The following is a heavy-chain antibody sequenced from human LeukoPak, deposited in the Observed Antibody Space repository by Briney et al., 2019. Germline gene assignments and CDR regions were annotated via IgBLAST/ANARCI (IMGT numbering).Heavy chain of an antibody. CDR3: AKGPSDTTPATAFDY. D-gene: IGHD1-1*01. J-gene: IGHJ4*02. CDR2: IWYDGSNK. Sequence: PGRSLRLSCAASGFMFSSYGMYWVRQAPGKGLEWVAVIWYDGSNKYYTDSVRGRFTISRDNSKNTLYLQMNSLRVEDTAVYYCAKGPSDTTPATAFDYWGQGTLVTVSS. CDR1: GFMFSSYG. V-gene: IGHV3-33*06.